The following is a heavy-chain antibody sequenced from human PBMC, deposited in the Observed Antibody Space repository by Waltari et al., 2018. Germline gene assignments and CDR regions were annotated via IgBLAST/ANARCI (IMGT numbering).Heavy chain of an antibody. V-gene: IGHV4-39*01. CDR2: ISYSGAT. J-gene: IGHJ3*01. CDR1: GGSITSNRLY. D-gene: IGHD6-13*01. CDR3: ATYVGASVGTAAFDV. Sequence: QLHLQESGPGLVKPSENLSLTCSVSGGSITSNRLYWGWIRQPPGKGLEWTGTISYSGATYNSPSLKSRVTISVDTSKNQFSLKLSSVTAADTAVYYCATYVGASVGTAAFDVWGQGTMVTVSS.